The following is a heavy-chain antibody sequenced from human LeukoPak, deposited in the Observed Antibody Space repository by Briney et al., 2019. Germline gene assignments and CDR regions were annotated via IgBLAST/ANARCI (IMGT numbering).Heavy chain of an antibody. CDR1: GYTFTSYG. V-gene: IGHV7-4-1*02. D-gene: IGHD6-19*01. J-gene: IGHJ4*02. CDR2: INTNTGNP. CDR3: ARGETGYSSGWDEY. Sequence: ASVKVSCKASGYTFTSYGMNWVRQAPGQGLEWMGWINTNTGNPTYAQGFTGRCVFSLDTSVSTAYLQISSLKAEDTVVYYCARGETGYSSGWDEYWGQGTLVTVSS.